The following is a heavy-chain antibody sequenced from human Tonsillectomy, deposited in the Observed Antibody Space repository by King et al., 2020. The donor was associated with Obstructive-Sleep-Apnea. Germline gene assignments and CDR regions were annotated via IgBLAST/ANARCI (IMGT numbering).Heavy chain of an antibody. CDR2: IYYSGST. J-gene: IGHJ3*02. Sequence: VQLQESGPGLVKPSETLSLTCTVSGGSISIYYWSWIRQPPGKVLEWIGYIYYSGSTNYNPSLKSRFTISVDTSKNQFSLKLSSVTAADTAVYSCATFSVAFDIWGQGTMVNVSS. CDR1: GGSISIYY. V-gene: IGHV4-59*01. CDR3: ATFSVAFDI.